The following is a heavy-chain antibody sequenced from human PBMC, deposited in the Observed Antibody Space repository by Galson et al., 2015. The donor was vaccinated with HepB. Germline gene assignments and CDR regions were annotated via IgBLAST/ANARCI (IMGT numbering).Heavy chain of an antibody. D-gene: IGHD6-13*01. CDR1: GGTFRNYA. J-gene: IGHJ4*02. V-gene: IGHV1-69*13. Sequence: SVKVSCKASGGTFRNYAISWVRQAPGQGLEWMGGITPNFGRANYAQKFQGRVTITADESTSTVYMELSSLRSEDTAVYFCAREGMAAVKNPVDYWGQGTPVTVSS. CDR3: AREGMAAVKNPVDY. CDR2: ITPNFGRA.